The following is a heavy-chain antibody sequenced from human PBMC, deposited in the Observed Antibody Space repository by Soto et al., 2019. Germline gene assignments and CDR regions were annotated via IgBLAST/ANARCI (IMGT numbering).Heavy chain of an antibody. V-gene: IGHV1-18*01. D-gene: IGHD1-26*01. CDR3: ASTVKVGATNRALDY. J-gene: IGHJ4*02. CDR2: ISAYNGNT. Sequence: ASVKVSCKASGYSFTSYGISWVRQAPGQGLEWMGWISAYNGNTNYAQKLQGRVTMTTDTSTSTAYMELRSLRSDDTAVYYYASTVKVGATNRALDYWGQGTLVTVSS. CDR1: GYSFTSYG.